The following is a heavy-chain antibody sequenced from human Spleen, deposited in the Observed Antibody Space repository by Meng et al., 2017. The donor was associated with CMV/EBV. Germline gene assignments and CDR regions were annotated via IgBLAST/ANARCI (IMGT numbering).Heavy chain of an antibody. CDR1: GLPISNYW. J-gene: IGHJ4*02. CDR2: IKNDGSER. CDR3: RLGHYSQD. D-gene: IGHD4-17*01. V-gene: IGHV3-7*02. Sequence: VGVGGGLAQLGGPCRLSGEAVGLPISNYWMSWVRQAPGKGLEWVANIKNDGSERYYVDSVKGRFSISRDNADNSLYLQMNNLRAEDTAVYYCRLGHYSQDWGQGTLVTVSS.